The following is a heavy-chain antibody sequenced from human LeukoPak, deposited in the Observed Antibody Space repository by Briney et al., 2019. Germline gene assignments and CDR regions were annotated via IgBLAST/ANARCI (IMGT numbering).Heavy chain of an antibody. Sequence: SETLSLTCTVSGGSISSYYWSWIRQPPGKGLEWIGSIYHSGSTYYNPSLKSRVTISVDTSKNQFSLKLSSVTAADTAVYYCARDLGRYYYGSGTIGGAFDIWGQGTMVTVSS. CDR1: GGSISSYY. D-gene: IGHD3-10*01. J-gene: IGHJ3*02. CDR3: ARDLGRYYYGSGTIGGAFDI. V-gene: IGHV4-38-2*02. CDR2: IYHSGST.